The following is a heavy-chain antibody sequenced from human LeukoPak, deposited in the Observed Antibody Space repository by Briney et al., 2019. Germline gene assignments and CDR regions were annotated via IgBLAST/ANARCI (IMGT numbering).Heavy chain of an antibody. J-gene: IGHJ4*02. Sequence: GGSLRLSCAASGFTFSTYDMNWVRQAPGKGLEWVGRIKSKTDSGTTDYAAPVKGRFTISRDDSKNTLYLQMNSLKTEDTAVYYCTTEWPAWIQLRLPVDYWGQGTLVTVSS. CDR1: GFTFSTYD. V-gene: IGHV3-15*07. CDR3: TTEWPAWIQLRLPVDY. CDR2: IKSKTDSGTT. D-gene: IGHD5-18*01.